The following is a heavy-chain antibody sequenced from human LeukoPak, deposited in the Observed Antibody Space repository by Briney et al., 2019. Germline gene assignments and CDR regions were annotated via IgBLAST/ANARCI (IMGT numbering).Heavy chain of an antibody. Sequence: GGSLRLSCAASGFTFSRYAMSWVRQAPGKGLEWVSDISGSGGRTYYADSVKGRFTISRDNSKNTLYLQMNSLRAEDTAVYYCAKDATVYCRGGSCYPNWYFDLWGRGTLVTVSA. D-gene: IGHD2-15*01. CDR2: ISGSGGRT. J-gene: IGHJ2*01. CDR1: GFTFSRYA. CDR3: AKDATVYCRGGSCYPNWYFDL. V-gene: IGHV3-23*01.